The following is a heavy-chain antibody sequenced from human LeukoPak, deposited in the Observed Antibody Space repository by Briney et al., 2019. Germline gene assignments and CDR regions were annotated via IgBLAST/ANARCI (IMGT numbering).Heavy chain of an antibody. CDR3: AKRLADSSSWYGVFDY. CDR2: ISGSGSST. Sequence: PGGSLRLSCAASGFTFSSKAMSWVRQAPGKGLEWVSAISGSGSSTYYADSVKGRFTISRDNSKNTLYLQMNSPRAEDTAVYYCAKRLADSSSWYGVFDYWGQGTLVTVSS. J-gene: IGHJ4*02. D-gene: IGHD6-13*01. V-gene: IGHV3-23*01. CDR1: GFTFSSKA.